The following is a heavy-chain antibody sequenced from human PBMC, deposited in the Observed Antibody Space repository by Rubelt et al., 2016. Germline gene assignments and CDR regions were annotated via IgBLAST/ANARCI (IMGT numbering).Heavy chain of an antibody. Sequence: QLQLQESGPGLVKPSETLSLTCTVSGGSISSSSYYWGWIRQPPGKGLEWIGSIYYSGSTYYNPSLKSRVTISVDTSKNQFSLKLSSVTAADTAVYYCARDLSLGWFDPWGQGTLVTVSS. CDR3: ARDLSLGWFDP. CDR2: IYYSGST. CDR1: GGSISSSSYY. V-gene: IGHV4-39*07. D-gene: IGHD2/OR15-2a*01. J-gene: IGHJ5*02.